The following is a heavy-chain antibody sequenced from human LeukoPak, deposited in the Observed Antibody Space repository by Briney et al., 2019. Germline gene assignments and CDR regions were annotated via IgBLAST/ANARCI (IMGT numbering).Heavy chain of an antibody. Sequence: KASETLSLTCTVSGGSISSYYWSWIRQPAGKGLEWVGYIYDSGSTNYNPSLKSRVTISVDTSKNQVSLKLSSVTAADTAVYYCARDQDYYGSGSYVNWFDPWGQGTLVTVSS. J-gene: IGHJ5*02. V-gene: IGHV4-59*01. CDR3: ARDQDYYGSGSYVNWFDP. CDR2: IYDSGST. D-gene: IGHD3-10*01. CDR1: GGSISSYY.